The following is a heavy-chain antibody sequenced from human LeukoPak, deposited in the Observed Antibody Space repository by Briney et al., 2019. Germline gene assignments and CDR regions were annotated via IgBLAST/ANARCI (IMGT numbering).Heavy chain of an antibody. D-gene: IGHD2-21*02. Sequence: SETLSLTCAVYGGSFSGYYWSWIRQPPGKGLEWIGEINYGGSTNYNPSLKSRVTISVDTSKNQFSLKLNSVTAADTAVYYCARVGSGATYCGGDCYSYYFDYWGQGTLVTVSS. V-gene: IGHV4-34*01. CDR2: INYGGST. CDR3: ARVGSGATYCGGDCYSYYFDY. CDR1: GGSFSGYY. J-gene: IGHJ4*02.